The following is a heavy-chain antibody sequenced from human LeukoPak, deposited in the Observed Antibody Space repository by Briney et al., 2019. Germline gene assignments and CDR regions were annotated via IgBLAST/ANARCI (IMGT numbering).Heavy chain of an antibody. CDR3: ARARYANAWYAFDI. D-gene: IGHD2-2*01. CDR1: GGSVSSYY. J-gene: IGHJ3*02. CDR2: LSHSGSS. V-gene: IGHV4-59*02. Sequence: SETLSLTCTVSGGSVSSYYWSWIRRPPGRGLEWIAYLSHSGSSDSNPSLTSRVTTLVDTSKNQFSLKLTPVTAADTAVYYCARARYANAWYAFDIWGHGTMVTVSS.